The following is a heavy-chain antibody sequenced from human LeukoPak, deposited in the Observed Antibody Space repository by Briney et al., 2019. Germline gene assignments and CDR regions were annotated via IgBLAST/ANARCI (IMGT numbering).Heavy chain of an antibody. CDR3: ARLSEQPGYNWFDP. Sequence: SETLSLTCTVSGGSISSSTYYWAWIRQPPGKGLEWIGSIYYSGSTYYKPSLRSRVTISVDTSKNQFSVKLSSVTAADTAVYYCARLSEQPGYNWFDPRGQGTQVTVSA. V-gene: IGHV4-39*01. D-gene: IGHD6-13*01. CDR2: IYYSGST. J-gene: IGHJ5*02. CDR1: GGSISSSTYY.